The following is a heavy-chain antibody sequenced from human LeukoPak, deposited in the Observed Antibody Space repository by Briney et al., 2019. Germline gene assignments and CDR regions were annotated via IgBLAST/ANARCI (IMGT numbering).Heavy chain of an antibody. CDR1: GFTFINYA. Sequence: GGSLRLTCSVSGFTFINYAMNWVRQAPGKGLEWVSFIYSDNTHYSDSVKGRFTISRDNSKNTLYLQMNSLRAEDTAVYYCARRAGAYSHPYDYWGQGTLVTVSS. CDR2: IYSDNT. CDR3: ARRAGAYSHPYDY. J-gene: IGHJ4*02. V-gene: IGHV3-53*01. D-gene: IGHD4/OR15-4a*01.